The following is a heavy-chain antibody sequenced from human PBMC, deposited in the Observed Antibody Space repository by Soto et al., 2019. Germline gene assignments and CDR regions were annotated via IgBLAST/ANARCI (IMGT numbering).Heavy chain of an antibody. CDR2: LYWNDDR. Sequence: SGPTLVNPPQTLTLTCTSSGFSLSSIGVAVGWIRQPPGKALEWLALLYWNDDRRYHPSLNSRLASPKDTPKSQLVLTMTNRDHAHTATYYCALSACVPCRDYFVSRGQGSLVTVSS. CDR3: ALSACVPCRDYFVS. D-gene: IGHD4-17*01. V-gene: IGHV2-5*01. CDR1: GFSLSSIGVA. J-gene: IGHJ5*01.